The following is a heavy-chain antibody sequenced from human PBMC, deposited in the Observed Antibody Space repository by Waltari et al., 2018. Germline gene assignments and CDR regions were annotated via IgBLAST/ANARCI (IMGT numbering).Heavy chain of an antibody. CDR3: AKDISGQWLVPAAFDI. CDR1: GFTFDDYA. V-gene: IGHV3-9*01. CDR2: ISWNSGSI. D-gene: IGHD6-19*01. J-gene: IGHJ3*02. Sequence: EVQLVESGGGLVQPGRSLRLSCAASGFTFDDYAMHWVRQAPGKGLEWVSGISWNSGSIGYADSVKGRFTISRDNAKNSLYLQMNSLRAEDTALYYCAKDISGQWLVPAAFDIWGQGTMVTVSS.